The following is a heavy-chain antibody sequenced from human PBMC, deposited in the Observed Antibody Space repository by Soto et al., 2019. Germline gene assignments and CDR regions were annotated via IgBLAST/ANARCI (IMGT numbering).Heavy chain of an antibody. CDR1: GYTFTGYY. D-gene: IGHD2-21*02. J-gene: IGHJ4*02. CDR3: ARDLRRSSLLFDLDY. CDR2: INPNSGGT. V-gene: IGHV1-2*04. Sequence: QVQLVQSGAEVKKPGASVKVSCKASGYTFTGYYMHWVRQAPGQGLEWIGWINPNSGGTNYAQKFQGWVTMTRDTSISTAYMELSRLRSDDTAVYYCARDLRRSSLLFDLDYWGQGTLVTVSS.